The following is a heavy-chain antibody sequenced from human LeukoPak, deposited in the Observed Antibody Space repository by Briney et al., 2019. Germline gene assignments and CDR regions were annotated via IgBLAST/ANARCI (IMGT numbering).Heavy chain of an antibody. Sequence: GGSLRLSCAASGFTFSSYAMSWVRQAPGEGLEWVSGVSGNGDYTYYADSVKGRFTISRDNSKNTLYLQMNNLRAEDTAVYYCARVLREFFGSGTYVKSLDYWGQGTLVTVSS. CDR2: VSGNGDYT. CDR3: ARVLREFFGSGTYVKSLDY. J-gene: IGHJ4*02. V-gene: IGHV3-23*01. D-gene: IGHD3-10*01. CDR1: GFTFSSYA.